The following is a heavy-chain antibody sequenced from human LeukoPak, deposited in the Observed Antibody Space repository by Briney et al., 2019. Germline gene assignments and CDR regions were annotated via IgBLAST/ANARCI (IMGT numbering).Heavy chain of an antibody. CDR2: IYTSGST. V-gene: IGHV4-4*07. Sequence: SETLSLTCTVSGGSFSSYYWNWIRQPAGKGLEWIGRIYTSGSTNYNPSLKSRVTMTVDTSKNQFSLKLNSVTAADTAVYYCARAGDSTSPLDYWGQGTLVTVSS. J-gene: IGHJ4*02. CDR1: GGSFSSYY. D-gene: IGHD2-2*01. CDR3: ARAGDSTSPLDY.